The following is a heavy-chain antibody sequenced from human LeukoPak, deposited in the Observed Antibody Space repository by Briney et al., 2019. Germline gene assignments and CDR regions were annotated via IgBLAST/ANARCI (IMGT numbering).Heavy chain of an antibody. J-gene: IGHJ4*02. V-gene: IGHV4-39*07. CDR2: VHNSGRT. CDR1: GGSIDTRSYS. CDR3: ARARYSSSWYSIDY. Sequence: SETLSLTCTVSGGSIDTRSYSWGWVRQPPGRGLECIGSVHNSGRTYYNPSLKSRVTISVDTSKNQFSLKLSSVTAADTAVYYCARARYSSSWYSIDYWGQGTLVTVSS. D-gene: IGHD6-13*01.